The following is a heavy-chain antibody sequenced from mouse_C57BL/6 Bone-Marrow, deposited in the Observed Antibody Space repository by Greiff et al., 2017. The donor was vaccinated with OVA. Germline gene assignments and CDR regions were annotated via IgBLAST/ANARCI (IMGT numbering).Heavy chain of an antibody. CDR3: ARGICYYGSSLYYFDY. CDR1: GYSITSGYD. D-gene: IGHD1-1*01. J-gene: IGHJ2*01. V-gene: IGHV3-1*01. Sequence: EVQLQESGPGMVKPSQSLSLTCTVNGYSITSGYDWHWIRHFPGNKLEWMGYISYSGSTNYNPSLKSRISITHDTSKNHFFLKLNSVTTEDTATYYCARGICYYGSSLYYFDYWGQGTTLTVSS. CDR2: ISYSGST.